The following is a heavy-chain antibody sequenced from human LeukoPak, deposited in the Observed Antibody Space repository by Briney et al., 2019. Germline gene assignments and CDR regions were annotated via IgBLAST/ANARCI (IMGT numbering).Heavy chain of an antibody. Sequence: PSETLSLTCTVSGGSISSYYWSWIRQPAGKGLEWIGRIYTSGSTNYNPSLKSRVTISIDTSKNQFSLKLNSVTAADTAVHYCARDRGYGYAFDYWGQGTLVTVSS. CDR1: GGSISSYY. V-gene: IGHV4-4*07. D-gene: IGHD5-18*01. CDR2: IYTSGST. CDR3: ARDRGYGYAFDY. J-gene: IGHJ4*02.